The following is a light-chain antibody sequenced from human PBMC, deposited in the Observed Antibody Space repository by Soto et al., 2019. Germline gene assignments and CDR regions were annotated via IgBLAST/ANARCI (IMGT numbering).Light chain of an antibody. J-gene: IGKJ4*01. CDR3: QQYDNLPLT. V-gene: IGKV1-33*01. CDR2: DAS. CDR1: QDIANY. Sequence: DIQMTQSPSSLSTSVGDRVTITCQASQDIANYLNWYQQKAGRAPKFLIYDASNLETGVPSRVSGSGSGTDFTLTISRLQPEDIATYYCQQYDNLPLTFGGGTKVDI.